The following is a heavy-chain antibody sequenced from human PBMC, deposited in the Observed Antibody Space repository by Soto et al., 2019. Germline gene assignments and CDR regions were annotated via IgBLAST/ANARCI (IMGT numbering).Heavy chain of an antibody. CDR3: ARFYGPDP. V-gene: IGHV3-48*03. CDR1: GFTFGSFE. CDR2: ISSSVSTI. J-gene: IGHJ5*02. D-gene: IGHD3-16*01. Sequence: GGSLRLSGAASGFTFGSFEMNWVRQAPGKGLEWVSYISSSVSTIYYADSVKGRFTISRDKAKNSLYLQMNRLRAEDTAVYDCARFYGPDPWGQGTLVTVSS.